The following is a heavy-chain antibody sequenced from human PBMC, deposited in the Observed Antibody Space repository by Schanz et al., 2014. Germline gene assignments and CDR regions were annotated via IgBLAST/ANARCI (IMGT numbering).Heavy chain of an antibody. CDR1: GITFSSHS. V-gene: IGHV3-23*04. CDR3: ARAGYCTSVSCSLFVSDY. CDR2: ISGGGGTT. J-gene: IGHJ4*02. Sequence: EVQLVQSGGGLVQPGGSLRLSCAASGITFSSHSFNWVRQAPGKGLEWVSAISGGGGTTYYADSVKGRFTISRDNSKNTLYLQMNSLRAEDTAVYYCARAGYCTSVSCSLFVSDYWGQGTLVTVSS. D-gene: IGHD2-2*03.